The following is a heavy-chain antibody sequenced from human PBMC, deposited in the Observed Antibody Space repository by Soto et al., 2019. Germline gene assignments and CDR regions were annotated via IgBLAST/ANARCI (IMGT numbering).Heavy chain of an antibody. CDR2: IYWDDDK. D-gene: IGHD3-10*01. CDR3: AHTLYTSGTLDP. CDR1: GFSLITIGVG. V-gene: IGHV2-5*02. J-gene: IGHJ5*02. Sequence: QITLKESGPPLVKPTQTLTLTCTFSGFSLITIGVGVGWIGQPPGKALEWLAIIYWDDDKRYSPSLKSRLTITKGTSRNQVVLTMTNLDPVDTATYYCAHTLYTSGTLDPLGQGTLVTVSS.